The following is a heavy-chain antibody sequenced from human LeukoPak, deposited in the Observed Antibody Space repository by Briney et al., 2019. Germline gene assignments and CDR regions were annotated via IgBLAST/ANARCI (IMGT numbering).Heavy chain of an antibody. D-gene: IGHD3-10*01. CDR3: AKDRRFGELLNLVLEFSPMGDY. CDR2: IKQDGSEK. Sequence: PGGSLRLSCAASGFTFSSYWMSWVRQAPGKGLEWVANIKQDGSEKYYVDSVKGRFTISRDNAKNSLYLQMNSLRAEDTAVYYCAKDRRFGELLNLVLEFSPMGDYWGQGTLVTVSS. V-gene: IGHV3-7*01. CDR1: GFTFSSYW. J-gene: IGHJ4*02.